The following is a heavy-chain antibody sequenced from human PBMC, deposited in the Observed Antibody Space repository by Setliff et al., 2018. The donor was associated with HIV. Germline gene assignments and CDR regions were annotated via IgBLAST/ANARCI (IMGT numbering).Heavy chain of an antibody. D-gene: IGHD2-15*01. CDR3: ARDGGGYAFDI. Sequence: GGSLRLSCAASGLTFSSYWMSWVRQAPGKGLEWMANIKEDGSEKYYVDSVKGRFTISRDNTKNSLYLQLNSLRAEDTAVYYCARDGGGYAFDIWGQGTMVTVSS. CDR2: IKEDGSEK. J-gene: IGHJ3*02. V-gene: IGHV3-7*01. CDR1: GLTFSSYW.